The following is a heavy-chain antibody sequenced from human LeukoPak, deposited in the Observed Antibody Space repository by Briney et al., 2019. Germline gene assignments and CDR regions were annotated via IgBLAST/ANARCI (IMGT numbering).Heavy chain of an antibody. V-gene: IGHV4-4*07. Sequence: SETLSLTCTVSGGSISGYYWSWIRQPAGKGLEWIGRIYTSGSTNYNPSLKSRVTMSVDTSKNQFSLKLSSVTAADTAVYYCARAPYSSGWYTFDYWGQGTLVTVSS. D-gene: IGHD6-19*01. J-gene: IGHJ4*02. CDR3: ARAPYSSGWYTFDY. CDR1: GGSISGYY. CDR2: IYTSGST.